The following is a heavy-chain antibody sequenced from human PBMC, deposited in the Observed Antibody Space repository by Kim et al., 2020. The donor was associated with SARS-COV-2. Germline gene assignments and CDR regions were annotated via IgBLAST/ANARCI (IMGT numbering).Heavy chain of an antibody. CDR2: INPNSGGT. Sequence: ASVKVSCKASGYTFTGYYMHWVRQAPGQGLEWMGWINPNSGGTNYAQKFQGWVTMTRDTSISTAYMELSRLRSDDTAVYYCARDAVRGVIEYYYYYGMDVWGQGTTGSISS. V-gene: IGHV1-2*04. D-gene: IGHD3-10*01. CDR3: ARDAVRGVIEYYYYYGMDV. CDR1: GYTFTGYY. J-gene: IGHJ6*02.